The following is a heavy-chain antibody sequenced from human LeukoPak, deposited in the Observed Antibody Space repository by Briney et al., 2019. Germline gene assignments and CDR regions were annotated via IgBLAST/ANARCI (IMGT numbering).Heavy chain of an antibody. CDR3: VSFYETY. D-gene: IGHD2/OR15-2a*01. J-gene: IGHJ4*02. Sequence: GGSLGLSCAASGNYWMHWVRQAPGKRLVWVSHINSDGSWTSYADSVKGRFTISKDNAKNTVYLQMNSLRAEDTAVYYCVSFYETYWGRGTLVTVSS. CDR2: INSDGSWT. CDR1: GNYW. V-gene: IGHV3-74*01.